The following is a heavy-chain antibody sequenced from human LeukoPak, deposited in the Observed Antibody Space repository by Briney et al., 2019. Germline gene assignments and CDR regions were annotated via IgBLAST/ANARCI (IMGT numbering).Heavy chain of an antibody. CDR1: GGSISNYY. V-gene: IGHV4-59*01. Sequence: PSETLSLTCTVTGGSISNYYWSWLRQPPGKGLEWIGYIYYSGSTNYNPSLKSRVTISVDTSKKQFSLKLSSVTAADTAVYYCARVFSLSVNDAFDIWGQGTMVTVSS. CDR2: IYYSGST. J-gene: IGHJ3*02. D-gene: IGHD2/OR15-2a*01. CDR3: ARVFSLSVNDAFDI.